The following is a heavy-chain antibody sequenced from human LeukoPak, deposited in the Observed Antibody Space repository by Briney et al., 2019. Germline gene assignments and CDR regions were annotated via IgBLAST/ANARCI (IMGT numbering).Heavy chain of an antibody. V-gene: IGHV3-7*01. CDR1: GFTFRSYW. Sequence: PGGSLRLSCAASGFTFRSYWMSWVRQAPGKKPEWVANIKEDGSEKYYDDSVRGRSTISRDNAKNTLYLDMNSLRAEDTAVFYCATDQDHGYFRQWGQGTLLTVSS. CDR3: ATDQDHGYFRQ. J-gene: IGHJ1*01. CDR2: IKEDGSEK. D-gene: IGHD4-17*01.